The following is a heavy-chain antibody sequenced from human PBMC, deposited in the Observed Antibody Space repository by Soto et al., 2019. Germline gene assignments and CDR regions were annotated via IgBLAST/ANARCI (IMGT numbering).Heavy chain of an antibody. V-gene: IGHV3-21*01. CDR2: ISSSSSYI. J-gene: IGHJ6*03. D-gene: IGHD2-2*01. CDR1: GFTFSSYS. Sequence: PGGSLRLSCAASGFTFSSYSMNWVRQAPGKGLEWVSSISSSSSYIYYADSVKGRFTISRDNAKNSLYLQMNSLRAEDTAVYYCASGPDASRQPYYYYYMDVWGKGTTFTVSS. CDR3: ASGPDASRQPYYYYYMDV.